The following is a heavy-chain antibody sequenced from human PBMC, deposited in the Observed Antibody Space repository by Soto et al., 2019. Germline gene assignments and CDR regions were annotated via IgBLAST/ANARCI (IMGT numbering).Heavy chain of an antibody. CDR1: GGSMNGYY. Sequence: QVHLQESGPGLVKPSETLSLTCSVSGGSMNGYYWTWIRQAPGQGLEWIGYISYSGTTNYNPSLKSLVTISVDTSKNQFSLKLTSVTATDKAVYYCAREGRSFDSWGQVSLFTVSS. CDR3: AREGRSFDS. V-gene: IGHV4-59*01. J-gene: IGHJ4*02. CDR2: ISYSGTT.